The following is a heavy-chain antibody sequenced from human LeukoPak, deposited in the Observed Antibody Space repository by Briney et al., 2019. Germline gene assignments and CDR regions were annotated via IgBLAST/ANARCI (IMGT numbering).Heavy chain of an antibody. D-gene: IGHD6-19*01. CDR1: GFTFSSYW. CDR3: AKDFVAVAGTDTTFDY. Sequence: GGSLRLSCAASGFTFSSYWMSWVRQAPGKGLEWVANIKQDGSEKYYVASVKGRFTISRDNAKNSLYLQMNSLRAEDTALYYCAKDFVAVAGTDTTFDYWGQGTLVTVSS. CDR2: IKQDGSEK. V-gene: IGHV3-7*03. J-gene: IGHJ4*02.